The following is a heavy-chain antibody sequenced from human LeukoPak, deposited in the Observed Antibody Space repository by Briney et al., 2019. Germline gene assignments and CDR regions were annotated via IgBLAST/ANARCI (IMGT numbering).Heavy chain of an antibody. Sequence: GGSLRLSCAAPGFTFSNYAMIWVRQAPGKGLEWVSAISGTGGSTYYPDSVKGRFTISRDNSKNTLYLQMNRLRADDTAVYYCAKGFGDYYYYYMDVWGKGTTVTVSS. D-gene: IGHD3-16*01. CDR2: ISGTGGST. V-gene: IGHV3-23*01. CDR3: AKGFGDYYYYYMDV. CDR1: GFTFSNYA. J-gene: IGHJ6*03.